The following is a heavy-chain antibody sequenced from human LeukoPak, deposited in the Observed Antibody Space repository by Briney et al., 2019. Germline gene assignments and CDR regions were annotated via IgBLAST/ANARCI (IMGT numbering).Heavy chain of an antibody. CDR2: INAGNGNT. V-gene: IGHV1-18*01. CDR3: ARDWPAVITDY. CDR1: GYSFTNYG. D-gene: IGHD2-21*01. J-gene: IGHJ4*02. Sequence: ASVNVSCRASGYSFTNYGISWLRQAPGQGLEWMGRINAGNGNTHYAQKFQGRLTLTTDRSTSSAYMGLRSLTSDDTAVYYCARDWPAVITDYWGRGTLLIVSS.